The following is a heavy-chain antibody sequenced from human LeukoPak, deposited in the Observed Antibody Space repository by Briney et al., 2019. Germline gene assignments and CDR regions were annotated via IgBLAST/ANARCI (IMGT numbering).Heavy chain of an antibody. J-gene: IGHJ4*02. CDR3: ASQGASGPLDY. Sequence: GEPLKISCKGSGYSFTRYWIAWVRQMPGKGLEWMGIIYPGDSDTKYSPSFQGHVIFSADKSISTAYLEWSSLKASDTAMYYCASQGASGPLDYWGQGTVVTVSS. CDR2: IYPGDSDT. V-gene: IGHV5-51*01. CDR1: GYSFTRYW.